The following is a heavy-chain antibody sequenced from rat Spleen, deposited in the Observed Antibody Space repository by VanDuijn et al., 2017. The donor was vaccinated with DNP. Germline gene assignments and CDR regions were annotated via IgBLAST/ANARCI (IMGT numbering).Heavy chain of an antibody. V-gene: IGHV2S8*01. CDR1: GFSLTSYG. CDR3: ARDNSGYAMDA. Sequence: QVQLRESGPGLVQPSQTLSLTCTVSGFSLTSYGVSWVRQPPGKGLEWIAAISNGGSTYYNSALKSRLSISRDTSKSQVFLKMDSLQTEDTATYFCARDNSGYAMDAWGQGTSVTVSS. J-gene: IGHJ4*01. CDR2: ISNGGST. D-gene: IGHD4-3*01.